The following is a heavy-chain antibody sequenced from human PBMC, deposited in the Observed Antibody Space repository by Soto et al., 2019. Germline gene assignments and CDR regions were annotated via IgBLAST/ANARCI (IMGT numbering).Heavy chain of an antibody. CDR2: IRSNGGST. J-gene: IGHJ3*02. Sequence: EVQLVESGGGLVPPGGSLRLSCAASGFTFSSYAMHWVRQAPGKGLEYVSAIRSNGGSTYYANSVKGRFTISRDNSKNTLYLQMGSLRAEDMAVYYWARDDAGAFDIWGQGTMVTVSS. CDR3: ARDDAGAFDI. V-gene: IGHV3-64*01. CDR1: GFTFSSYA.